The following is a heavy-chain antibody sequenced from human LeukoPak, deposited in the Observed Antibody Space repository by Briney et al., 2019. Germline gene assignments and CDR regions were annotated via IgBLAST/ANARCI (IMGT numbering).Heavy chain of an antibody. CDR3: ARAVLEQQLYWFDP. D-gene: IGHD6-13*01. CDR1: GDSVSSNSAT. CDR2: TYYRSRWYN. Sequence: SQTLSLTCVISGDSVSSNSATWNWIRQSPSRGVEWLGRTYYRSRWYNDFAVSVKSRITINPDTSKNQFSLQLDSVTPEDTAVYYCARAVLEQQLYWFDPWGQGTLVTVSS. V-gene: IGHV6-1*01. J-gene: IGHJ5*02.